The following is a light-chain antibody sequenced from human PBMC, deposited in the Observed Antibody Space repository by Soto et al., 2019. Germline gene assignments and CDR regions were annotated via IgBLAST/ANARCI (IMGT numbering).Light chain of an antibody. V-gene: IGLV2-11*01. CDR2: DVS. CDR1: RSDVGGYDY. CDR3: CSYAGRSNVRV. J-gene: IGLJ2*01. Sequence: QSALTQPRSVSGSPGQSVTISCTGTRSDVGGYDYVSWYQQHPDKVPELMIYDVSKRPSGVPDRFSGSKSGNTASLTISGLQAEDEADYCCCSYAGRSNVRVFGGGTKLTVL.